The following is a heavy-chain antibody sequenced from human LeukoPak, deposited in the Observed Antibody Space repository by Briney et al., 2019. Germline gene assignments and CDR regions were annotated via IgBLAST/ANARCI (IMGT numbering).Heavy chain of an antibody. D-gene: IGHD1-1*01. V-gene: IGHV4-39*07. CDR1: GGSISSSSYY. CDR3: ASQLGGTTFH. J-gene: IGHJ4*02. Sequence: PSETLSLTCTVSGGSISSSSYYWGWIRQPPGKGLEWIGSIYYSGSTYYNPSLKGRVTISVDTSKNQFSLKLSSVTAADTAVYYCASQLGGTTFHWGQGILVTVSS. CDR2: IYYSGST.